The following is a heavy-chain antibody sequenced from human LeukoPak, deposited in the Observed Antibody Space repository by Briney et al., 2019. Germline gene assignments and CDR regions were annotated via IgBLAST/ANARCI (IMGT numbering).Heavy chain of an antibody. CDR1: GFTVSSNY. CDR2: ISGSGGST. J-gene: IGHJ4*02. D-gene: IGHD3-22*01. Sequence: GGSLRLSCVASGFTVSSNYMSWVRQAPGKGLEWVSAISGSGGSTYYADSVKGRFTISRDNSKNTLYLQMNSLRAEDTAVYYCAKLYYYDSSGYFGYWGQGTLVTVSS. CDR3: AKLYYYDSSGYFGY. V-gene: IGHV3-23*01.